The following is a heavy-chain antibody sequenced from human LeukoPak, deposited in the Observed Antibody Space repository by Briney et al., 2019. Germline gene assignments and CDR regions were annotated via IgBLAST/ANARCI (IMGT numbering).Heavy chain of an antibody. CDR2: INHSGST. CDR1: GGSFSGYY. Sequence: SETLSLTCAVYGGSFSGYYWSWIRQPPGKGLEWIGEINHSGSTNYSPSLKSRVTISVDTSKNQFSLKLSSVTAADTAVYYCAREGSSWTLFDYWGQGTLVTVSS. D-gene: IGHD6-13*01. J-gene: IGHJ4*02. V-gene: IGHV4-34*01. CDR3: AREGSSWTLFDY.